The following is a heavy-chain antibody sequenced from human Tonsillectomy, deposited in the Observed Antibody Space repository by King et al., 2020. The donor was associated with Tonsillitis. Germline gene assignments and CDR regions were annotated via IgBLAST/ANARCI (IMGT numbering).Heavy chain of an antibody. CDR3: TKNLTGGDHYGRTYYIAS. J-gene: IGHJ4*02. D-gene: IGHD4-17*01. V-gene: IGHV3-9*01. Sequence: MHWVLQAPGKGLEWVSGITWNSDSVGYADSVMGRFTISRDNAKNSLYLQMNSLRVEDTTFYYCTKNLTGGDHYGRTYYIASWGPRTLVTVSS. CDR2: ITWNSDSV.